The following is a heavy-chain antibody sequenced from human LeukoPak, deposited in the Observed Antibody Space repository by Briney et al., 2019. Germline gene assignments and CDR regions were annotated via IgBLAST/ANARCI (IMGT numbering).Heavy chain of an antibody. Sequence: GESLKISCKGSGYSFNSYWIGWVRQMPGKGLEWMGIIYPGDSDTRYSPSFQGQVTISADKSISTAYLQWSSLKASDTAMYYCARRSFRIVGATRPDHTPPARARPPSAFDYWGQGTLVTVSS. CDR3: ARRSFRIVGATRPDHTPPARARPPSAFDY. V-gene: IGHV5-51*01. D-gene: IGHD1-26*01. CDR1: GYSFNSYW. J-gene: IGHJ4*02. CDR2: IYPGDSDT.